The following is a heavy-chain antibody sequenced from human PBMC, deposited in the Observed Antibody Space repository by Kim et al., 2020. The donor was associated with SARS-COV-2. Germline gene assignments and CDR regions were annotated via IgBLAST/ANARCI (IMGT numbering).Heavy chain of an antibody. J-gene: IGHJ4*02. V-gene: IGHV4-4*02. D-gene: IGHD2-2*01. CDR1: GGSISSSNW. Sequence: SETLSLTCAVSGGSISSSNWWNWVRQSPGKGLEWIGEIYHGGSTNYNPSLKSRVTISVDKSKNQFSLRLNSVTAADTAVYYCARKQGYYHIMDYWGQGTLVTVSS. CDR2: IYHGGST. CDR3: ARKQGYYHIMDY.